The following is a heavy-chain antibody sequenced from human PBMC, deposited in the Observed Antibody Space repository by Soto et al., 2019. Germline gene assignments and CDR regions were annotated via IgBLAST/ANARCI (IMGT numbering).Heavy chain of an antibody. CDR2: MNPNSGNT. V-gene: IGHV1-8*01. D-gene: IGHD6-13*01. Sequence: ASVKVSCKASGYTFTSYDINWVRQATGQGLEWMGWMNPNSGNTGYAQKFQGRVTMTRNTSISTAYMELGSLRSEDTAVYYCARGPHIAAAVNYYYYMDVWGKGTTVTVSS. CDR3: ARGPHIAAAVNYYYYMDV. CDR1: GYTFTSYD. J-gene: IGHJ6*03.